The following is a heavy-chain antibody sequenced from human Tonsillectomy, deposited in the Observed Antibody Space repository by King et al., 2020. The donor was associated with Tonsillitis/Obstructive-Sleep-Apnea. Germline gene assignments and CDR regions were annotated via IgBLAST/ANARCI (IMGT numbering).Heavy chain of an antibody. CDR1: GFTVTNAW. J-gene: IGHJ6*02. Sequence: VQLVESGGGLVKPGGSLRLSCAASGFTVTNAWMNWVRQAPGKGLEWVGRIKSNTDGGKTDYAAPVKGRFTISRDDSKNKLYLQINSLKTGDTAVYYCSTGLGYLYPIRLYGMDVWGQGTTVTVSS. D-gene: IGHD3-16*01. CDR3: STGLGYLYPIRLYGMDV. V-gene: IGHV3-15*07. CDR2: IKSNTDGGKT.